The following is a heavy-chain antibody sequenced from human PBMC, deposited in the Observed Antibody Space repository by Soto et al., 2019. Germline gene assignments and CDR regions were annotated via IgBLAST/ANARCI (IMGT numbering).Heavy chain of an antibody. Sequence: QVQLVESGGGVVQPGGSLRLSCAASGFTYSTYGMHWVRQAPGKGLEWVAFVSSDGNTKYYADSAKGRFTISRGNSRNTLYLQMNGLRAEDTAVYYCAKDPSLRLPVTPIIDYWGQGTLVTVSS. CDR2: VSSDGNTK. V-gene: IGHV3-30*18. J-gene: IGHJ4*02. D-gene: IGHD2-21*02. CDR1: GFTYSTYG. CDR3: AKDPSLRLPVTPIIDY.